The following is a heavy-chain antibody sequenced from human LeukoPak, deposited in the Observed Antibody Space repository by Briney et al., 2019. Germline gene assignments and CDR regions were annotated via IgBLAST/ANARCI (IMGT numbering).Heavy chain of an antibody. CDR3: ARDGTVNWYFDL. Sequence: SETLSLTCPVSGGSISSYYWSWVRQPPGKGLEWIGYIYYSGGTNYNPSLKSRVTISVDTSKNQFSLKLSSVTAADTAVYYCARDGTVNWYFDLWGRGTLVTVSS. V-gene: IGHV4-59*01. J-gene: IGHJ2*01. D-gene: IGHD4-17*01. CDR1: GGSISSYY. CDR2: IYYSGGT.